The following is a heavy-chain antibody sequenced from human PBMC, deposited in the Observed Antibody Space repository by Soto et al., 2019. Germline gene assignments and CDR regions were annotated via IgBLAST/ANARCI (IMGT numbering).Heavy chain of an antibody. CDR3: ARDDVDTAMPYSMDV. J-gene: IGHJ6*02. D-gene: IGHD5-18*01. Sequence: QVQLVQSGAEGKKPGSSVKVSCKASGGTFSSYAISWVRQAPGQGLEWMGGIIPIFGTANYAQKFQGRVTSTAYESTSTADRELSSLRSEDTAVYYCARDDVDTAMPYSMDVWGQGTTVTVSS. V-gene: IGHV1-69*12. CDR2: IIPIFGTA. CDR1: GGTFSSYA.